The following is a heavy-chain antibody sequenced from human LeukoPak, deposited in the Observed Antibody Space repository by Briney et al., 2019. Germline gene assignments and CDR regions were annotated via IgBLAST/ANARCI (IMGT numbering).Heavy chain of an antibody. CDR3: AKDSDSSGWYFDY. D-gene: IGHD6-19*01. V-gene: IGHV1-8*01. CDR1: GYTFTSYD. Sequence: GASVKVSCKASGYTFTSYDINWVRQATGQGLEWMGWMNPNSGNTGYAQKFQGRVTMTRNTSISTAYMELSSLRSEDTAVYYCAKDSDSSGWYFDYWGQGTLVTVSS. CDR2: MNPNSGNT. J-gene: IGHJ4*02.